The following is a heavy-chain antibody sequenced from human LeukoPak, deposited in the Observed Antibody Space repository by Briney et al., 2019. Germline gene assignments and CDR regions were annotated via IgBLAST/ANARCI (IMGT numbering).Heavy chain of an antibody. J-gene: IGHJ4*02. CDR1: GITFSRYS. CDR2: ISETSSHM. D-gene: IGHD3-22*01. V-gene: IGHV3-21*01. CDR3: ERMEDSSDYSVEVDY. Sequence: PGGSLRLSCTASGITFSRYSMNWVRQAPGKGLEWVSSISETSSHMYYADSVRGRFTISRDNARNSMFMQMNGLRADDTAVYYCERMEDSSDYSVEVDYWGRGTLVTVSS.